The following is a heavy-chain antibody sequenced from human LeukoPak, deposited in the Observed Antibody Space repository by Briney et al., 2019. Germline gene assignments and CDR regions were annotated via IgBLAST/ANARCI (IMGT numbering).Heavy chain of an antibody. CDR3: ARGYYYDSSGYYWY. Sequence: ASVKVSCKASGYTFTGYYMHWVRQAPGQGLEWTGWINPNSGGTNYAQKFQGRVTMTRDTSISTAYMELSRLRSDDTAVYYCARGYYYDSSGYYWYWGQGTLVTVSS. D-gene: IGHD3-22*01. CDR1: GYTFTGYY. J-gene: IGHJ4*02. CDR2: INPNSGGT. V-gene: IGHV1-2*02.